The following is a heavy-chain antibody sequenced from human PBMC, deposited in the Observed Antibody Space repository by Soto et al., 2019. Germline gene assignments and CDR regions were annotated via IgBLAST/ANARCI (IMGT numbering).Heavy chain of an antibody. V-gene: IGHV4-59*01. CDR3: ARDSFPPYSSSSKGFDY. CDR2: LNYSGTT. J-gene: IGHJ4*02. CDR1: GGSISSYY. D-gene: IGHD6-6*01. Sequence: PLETLSLTCTVSGGSISSYYWNWIRQSPGKGLEWIASLNYSGTTNYNPSLKSRITTSVDPSKKQFSLKMRSVTAADTAVYYCARDSFPPYSSSSKGFDYWGKGSLVT.